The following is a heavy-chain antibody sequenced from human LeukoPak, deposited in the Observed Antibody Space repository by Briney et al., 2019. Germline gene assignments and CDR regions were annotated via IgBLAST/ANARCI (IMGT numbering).Heavy chain of an antibody. CDR1: GGTFSSYA. CDR2: IIPIFGTA. CDR3: ARDVTNSGSRRPASFYAFDI. J-gene: IGHJ3*02. D-gene: IGHD1-26*01. V-gene: IGHV1-69*13. Sequence: SVKVSCKASGGTFSSYAISWVRQAPGQGLEWMGGIIPIFGTANYAQKFQGRVTITADESTSTAYMELGSLRSEDTAVYYCARDVTNSGSRRPASFYAFDIWGQGTMVTVSS.